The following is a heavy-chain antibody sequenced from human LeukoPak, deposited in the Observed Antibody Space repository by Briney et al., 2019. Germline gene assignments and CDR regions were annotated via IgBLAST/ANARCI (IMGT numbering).Heavy chain of an antibody. J-gene: IGHJ4*02. V-gene: IGHV3-33*01. CDR2: IWYDGSNK. CDR3: ARDHHSSGYSFVY. D-gene: IGHD3-22*01. Sequence: GGSLRLSCAASGFTFSSYGMHWVRQASGKGLEWVAVIWYDGSNKYYADSVKGRFTISRDNSKNTLYLQMNSLRAEDTAVYYCARDHHSSGYSFVYWGQGTLVTVSS. CDR1: GFTFSSYG.